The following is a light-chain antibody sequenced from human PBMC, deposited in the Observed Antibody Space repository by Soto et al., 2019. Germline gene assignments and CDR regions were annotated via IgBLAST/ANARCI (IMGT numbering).Light chain of an antibody. CDR1: QGISSY. J-gene: IGKJ4*01. V-gene: IGKV1-9*01. Sequence: DIQLTQSPSFLSASVGDRVTITCRASQGISSYLAWYQQKPGKAPHLLIFAASTLQSGVPSRFSGSGSGTVFPLTFGTLQPEDFATYYCQQLNSSPPTFGGGTKVEIK. CDR2: AAS. CDR3: QQLNSSPPT.